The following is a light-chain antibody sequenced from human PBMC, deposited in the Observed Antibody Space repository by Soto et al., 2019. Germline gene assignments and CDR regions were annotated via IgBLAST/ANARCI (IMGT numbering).Light chain of an antibody. CDR3: QQYNSYSIT. J-gene: IGKJ5*01. Sequence: DFQMSQSASTLSASVGDRVTIACGASQSISSWLAWYQQKPGKAPKLLIYKASSLESGVPSRFSGSGSGTEFTLTISSLQPDDFATYYCQQYNSYSITFGQGTRLEI. CDR1: QSISSW. V-gene: IGKV1-5*03. CDR2: KAS.